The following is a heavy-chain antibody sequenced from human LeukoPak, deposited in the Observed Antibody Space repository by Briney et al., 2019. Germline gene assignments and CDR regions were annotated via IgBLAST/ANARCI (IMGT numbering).Heavy chain of an antibody. V-gene: IGHV4-59*12. CDR3: ARGDSSSWYVGLGFDY. J-gene: IGHJ4*02. Sequence: SETLSLTCTVSGGSISSYYWSWIWQPPGKGLEWIGYIYYSGSTNYNPSLKSRVTISVDTSKNQFSLKLSSVTAADTAVYYCARGDSSSWYVGLGFDYWGQGTLVTVSS. CDR1: GGSISSYY. CDR2: IYYSGST. D-gene: IGHD6-13*01.